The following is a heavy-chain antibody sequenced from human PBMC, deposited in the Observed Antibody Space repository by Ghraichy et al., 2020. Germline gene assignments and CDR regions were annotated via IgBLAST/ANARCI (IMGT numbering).Heavy chain of an antibody. CDR3: ARRVYDSSGYYYPDYFDY. Sequence: SETLSLTCTVSGGSISSGGYYWSWIRQHPGKGLEWIGYIYYSGSTYYNPSLKSRVTISVDTSKNQFSLKLSSVTAADTAVYYCARRVYDSSGYYYPDYFDYWGQGTLVAVSS. CDR1: GGSISSGGYY. J-gene: IGHJ4*02. CDR2: IYYSGST. D-gene: IGHD3-22*01. V-gene: IGHV4-31*03.